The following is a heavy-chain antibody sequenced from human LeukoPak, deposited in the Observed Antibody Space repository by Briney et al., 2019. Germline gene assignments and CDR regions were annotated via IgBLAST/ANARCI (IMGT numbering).Heavy chain of an antibody. J-gene: IGHJ5*02. CDR3: ARGVYNYGGHNWFDP. D-gene: IGHD5-18*01. V-gene: IGHV4-34*01. CDR1: GGSFSGYY. Sequence: SETLSLTCAVYGGSFSGYYWSWIRQPPGKGLEWIGEINHSGSTNYNPSLKSRVTISVDTSKNQFSLKLSSVTAADTAVYYCARGVYNYGGHNWFDPWGQGTLVTVSS. CDR2: INHSGST.